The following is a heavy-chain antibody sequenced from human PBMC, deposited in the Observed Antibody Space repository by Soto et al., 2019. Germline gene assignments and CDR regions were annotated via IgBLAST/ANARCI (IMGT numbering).Heavy chain of an antibody. Sequence: PSETLSLTCTVSGGSISSGGYYWSWIRQHPGKGLEWIGYIYYSGSTNYNPSLKSRVTISVDTSKNQFSLKLSSVTAADTAVYYCARNFYGSGSHSAVYYYYMDVWGKGTTVTVSS. CDR3: ARNFYGSGSHSAVYYYYMDV. V-gene: IGHV4-31*03. CDR2: IYYSGST. J-gene: IGHJ6*03. CDR1: GGSISSGGYY. D-gene: IGHD3-10*01.